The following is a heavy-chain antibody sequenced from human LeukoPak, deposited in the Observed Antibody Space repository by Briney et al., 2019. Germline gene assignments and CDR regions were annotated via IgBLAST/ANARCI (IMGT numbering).Heavy chain of an antibody. J-gene: IGHJ6*02. D-gene: IGHD3-22*01. V-gene: IGHV3-7*01. CDR3: ARWYYYDSSGNYHYYGMDV. Sequence: GGSLRLSCAVSGFTFLTYWMTWVRQAPGKGLEWVANINQDGSEENYVDSVKGRFTVSRDDATNSLYLQMDSLRAEDTAVYYCARWYYYDSSGNYHYYGMDVWGQGTTVTVSS. CDR2: INQDGSEE. CDR1: GFTFLTYW.